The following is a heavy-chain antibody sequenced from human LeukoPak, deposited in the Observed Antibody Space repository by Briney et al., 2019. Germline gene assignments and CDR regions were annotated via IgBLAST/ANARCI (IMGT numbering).Heavy chain of an antibody. D-gene: IGHD3-3*01. CDR1: GYSFTSYW. J-gene: IGHJ6*02. V-gene: IGHV5-51*01. CDR2: IYPGDSDT. Sequence: GESLKISCKGSGYSFTSYWIGWVRQMPGKGLEWMGIIYPGDSDTRYSPSFQGQVTISADKSISTAYLQWSSLKASDTAMYYCARHRGRGISGVVTKFSGYYGMDVWGQGTTVTVSS. CDR3: ARHRGRGISGVVTKFSGYYGMDV.